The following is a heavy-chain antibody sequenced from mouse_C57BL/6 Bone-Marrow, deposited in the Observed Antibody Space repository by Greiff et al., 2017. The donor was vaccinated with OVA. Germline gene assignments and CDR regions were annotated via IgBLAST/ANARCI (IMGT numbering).Heavy chain of an antibody. D-gene: IGHD2-3*01. CDR2: IYPRSGNT. CDR3: ARGRDGYYEGYAMDY. CDR1: GYTFTSYG. Sequence: VQLQQSGAELARPGASVKLSCKASGYTFTSYGISWVKQRTGQGLEWIGEIYPRSGNTDYNEKFKGKATLTADKSSSTAYMELRSLTSEDSAVYFWARGRDGYYEGYAMDYWGQGTSVTVSA. J-gene: IGHJ4*01. V-gene: IGHV1-81*01.